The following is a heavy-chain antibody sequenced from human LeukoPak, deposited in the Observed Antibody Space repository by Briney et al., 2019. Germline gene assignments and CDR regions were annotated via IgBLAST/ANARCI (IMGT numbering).Heavy chain of an antibody. CDR3: ASRLERYCSGGSCYPEDY. CDR2: IIPIFGTA. D-gene: IGHD2-15*01. J-gene: IGHJ4*02. V-gene: IGHV1-69*13. Sequence: ASVKVSCKASGGTFSSYVISWVRQAPGQGLEWMGGIIPIFGTANYAQKFQGRVTITADESTSTAHMELSSLRSEDTAVYYCASRLERYCSGGSCYPEDYWGQGTLVTVSS. CDR1: GGTFSSYV.